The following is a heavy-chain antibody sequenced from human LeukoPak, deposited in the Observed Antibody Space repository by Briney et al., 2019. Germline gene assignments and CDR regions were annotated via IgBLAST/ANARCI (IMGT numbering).Heavy chain of an antibody. Sequence: ASVKVSCKASGYTFTSYYMHWVRQAPGQGLEWMGIINPSGGSTSYAQKFQGRVTMTEDTSTDTAYMELSSLRSEDTAVYYCATNLAGYSSGWYGVYWGQGTLVTVSS. CDR1: GYTFTSYY. V-gene: IGHV1-46*01. CDR2: INPSGGST. D-gene: IGHD6-19*01. CDR3: ATNLAGYSSGWYGVY. J-gene: IGHJ4*02.